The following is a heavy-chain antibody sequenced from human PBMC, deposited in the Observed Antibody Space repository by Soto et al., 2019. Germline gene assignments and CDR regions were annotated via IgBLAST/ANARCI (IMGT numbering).Heavy chain of an antibody. CDR1: GFTFRSYA. CDR2: ISNDGSNK. Sequence: QVQLVESGGCVVQPGRSLRLSCAASGFTFRSYAMHWVRQAPGKGLEWVALISNDGSNKYNADSVKGRFTISRDNSKNTLYLQMNSLRVEDTAVYYCVRDDSRWNELDYWGQGTLVTVSS. J-gene: IGHJ4*02. D-gene: IGHD1-1*01. V-gene: IGHV3-30-3*01. CDR3: VRDDSRWNELDY.